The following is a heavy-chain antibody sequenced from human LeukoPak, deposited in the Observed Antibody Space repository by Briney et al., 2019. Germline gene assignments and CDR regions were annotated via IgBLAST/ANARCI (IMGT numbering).Heavy chain of an antibody. Sequence: QPGGSLRLSCAASGFTFSSYSMNWVRQAPGKGLEWVSSISSSSSYIYYADSVKGRFTISRDNAKNSLYLQMNSLRAEDTAVYYCASRGSGSSRPFDYWGQGTLVTVSS. D-gene: IGHD1-26*01. CDR2: ISSSSSYI. V-gene: IGHV3-21*01. CDR3: ASRGSGSSRPFDY. J-gene: IGHJ4*02. CDR1: GFTFSSYS.